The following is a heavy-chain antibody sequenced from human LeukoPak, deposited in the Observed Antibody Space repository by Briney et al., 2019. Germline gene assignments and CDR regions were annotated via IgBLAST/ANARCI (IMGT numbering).Heavy chain of an antibody. D-gene: IGHD2-15*01. CDR2: IYSGGST. J-gene: IGHJ4*02. CDR3: AKDASSGGSCSDY. CDR1: GFTVSSNY. V-gene: IGHV3-53*01. Sequence: GGSLRLSCAASGFTVSSNYMSWVRQAPGKGLEWVSVIYSGGSTYYADSVKGRFTISRDNSKNTLYLQMNSLRAEDTAVYYCAKDASSGGSCSDYWGQGTLVTVSS.